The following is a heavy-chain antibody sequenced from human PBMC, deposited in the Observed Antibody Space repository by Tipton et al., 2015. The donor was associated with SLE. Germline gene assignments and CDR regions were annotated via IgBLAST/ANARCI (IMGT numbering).Heavy chain of an antibody. V-gene: IGHV4-59*08. J-gene: IGHJ4*02. Sequence: TLSLTCAVYGGSFSAYYWSWIRQPPGKGLEWIGYIDYSGSSNSHPSLKSRVTISVDTSKNQFSLKLSYVTAADTAMYYCARHLRGGTYVWGQGTLVTVSS. CDR1: GGSFSAYY. CDR2: IDYSGSS. CDR3: ARHLRGGTYV. D-gene: IGHD1-26*01.